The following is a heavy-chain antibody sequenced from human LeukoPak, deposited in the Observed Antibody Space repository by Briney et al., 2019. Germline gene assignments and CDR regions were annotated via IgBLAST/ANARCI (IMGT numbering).Heavy chain of an antibody. J-gene: IGHJ4*02. CDR1: GFTLSDYA. V-gene: IGHV3-30*04. CDR3: ARDFGGLRWNYYFDY. Sequence: GGSLRLSCAASGFTLSDYAMHWVRQAPGKGLEWVAIISHDGSNKYYADSVKGRFTISRDISKNTLYLQMNSLRAEDTAVYLCARDFGGLRWNYYFDYWGQGTLVTVSS. D-gene: IGHD4-23*01. CDR2: ISHDGSNK.